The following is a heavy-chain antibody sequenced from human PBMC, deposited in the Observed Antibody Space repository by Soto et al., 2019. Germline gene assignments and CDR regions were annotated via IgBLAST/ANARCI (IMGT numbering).Heavy chain of an antibody. CDR3: AKDVAAAPRNGFDY. D-gene: IGHD2-15*01. J-gene: IGHJ4*02. CDR2: ISWNSGSI. V-gene: IGHV3-9*01. Sequence: GGSLRLSCAASGFTFDDYAMHWVRQAPGKGLEWVSGISWNSGSIGYADSVKGRFTISRDNAKNSLYLQMNSLRAEDTALYYCAKDVAAAPRNGFDYWGQGTLVTVSS. CDR1: GFTFDDYA.